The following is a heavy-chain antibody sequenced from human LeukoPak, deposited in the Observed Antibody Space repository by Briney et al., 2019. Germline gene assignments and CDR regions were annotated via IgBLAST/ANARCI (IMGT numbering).Heavy chain of an antibody. CDR1: GGSIISSSYY. Sequence: SETLCLTCTVSGGSIISSSYYWGWIRQPPGKGMEWIGRIYYSGSTYYNPSLKSRVTTSVDTSKNQFPLKLSSLTAADTAVYYCARRRGYSYGYDDYWGQGTLVTVSS. D-gene: IGHD5-18*01. CDR2: IYYSGST. CDR3: ARRRGYSYGYDDY. J-gene: IGHJ4*02. V-gene: IGHV4-39*01.